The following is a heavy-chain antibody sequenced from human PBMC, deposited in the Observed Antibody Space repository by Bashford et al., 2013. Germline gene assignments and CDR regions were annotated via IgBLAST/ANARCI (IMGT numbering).Heavy chain of an antibody. CDR2: IYYTGST. CDR1: GGSINDYY. V-gene: IGHV4-59*12. CDR3: TRAKYGGKAGFDY. Sequence: SETLSLTCTVSGGSINDYYWSWIRQSPGKGLEWIGDIYYTGSTNYNPSLKGRFTISRDNAKNSLYLQMNSLRAEDTALYYCTRAKYGGKAGFDYWGQGTLVTVSS. J-gene: IGHJ4*02. D-gene: IGHD4/OR15-4a*01.